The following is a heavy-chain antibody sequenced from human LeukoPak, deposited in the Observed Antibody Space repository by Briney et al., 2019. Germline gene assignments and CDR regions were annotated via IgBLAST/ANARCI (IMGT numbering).Heavy chain of an antibody. V-gene: IGHV3-23*01. D-gene: IGHD4-17*01. CDR3: AKPTMGGDYFFDAFDI. J-gene: IGHJ3*02. CDR1: GFTFSSYA. CDR2: ISGGGGST. Sequence: PGGSLRLSCAASGFTFSSYAMSWVRQAPGKGLEWVSAISGGGGSTYYADSVKGRFTISRDNSKNTLYLQMNSLRAEDTAVYYCAKPTMGGDYFFDAFDIWGQGTMVTVSS.